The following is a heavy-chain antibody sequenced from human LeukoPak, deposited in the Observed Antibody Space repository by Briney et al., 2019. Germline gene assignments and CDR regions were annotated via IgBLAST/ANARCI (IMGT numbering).Heavy chain of an antibody. CDR3: AKDREWELRGAFDY. Sequence: GGSLRLSCEASGFTFNNYVMTWVRQAPGKGLEWVSGISWNSGSIGYADSVKGRFTISRDNAKNSLYLQMNSLRAEDTALYYCAKDREWELRGAFDYWGQGTLVTVSS. CDR2: ISWNSGSI. V-gene: IGHV3-9*01. D-gene: IGHD1-26*01. J-gene: IGHJ4*02. CDR1: GFTFNNYV.